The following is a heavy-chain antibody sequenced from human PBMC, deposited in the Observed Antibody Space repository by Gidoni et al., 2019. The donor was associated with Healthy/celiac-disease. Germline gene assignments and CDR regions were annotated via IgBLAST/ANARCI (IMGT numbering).Heavy chain of an antibody. V-gene: IGHV3-53*01. CDR3: ARHRAGTRAFDI. D-gene: IGHD6-19*01. J-gene: IGHJ3*02. CDR1: GFTVSRNY. Sequence: EVQLVESGGGLIQPGGCLRLSCAAAGFTVSRNYMRWVRQAPGKGLEWVSVIYSGGSTYYADSVKGRFTISRDNSKNTLYLQMNSLRAEDTAVYYCARHRAGTRAFDIWGQGTMVTVSS. CDR2: IYSGGST.